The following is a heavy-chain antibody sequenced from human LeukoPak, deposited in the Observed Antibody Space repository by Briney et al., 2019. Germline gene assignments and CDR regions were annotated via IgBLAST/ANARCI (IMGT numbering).Heavy chain of an antibody. D-gene: IGHD5-24*01. J-gene: IGHJ5*02. Sequence: SETLSLTCAVYGGSFSGYYWSWIRQPPGKGLEWIGEINHSGSTNYNPSLKSRVTISVDTSKNQFSLKLSSVTAADTAVYYCAREWRWLQFGIPAPANWFDPWGQGTLVTVSS. V-gene: IGHV4-34*01. CDR1: GGSFSGYY. CDR2: INHSGST. CDR3: AREWRWLQFGIPAPANWFDP.